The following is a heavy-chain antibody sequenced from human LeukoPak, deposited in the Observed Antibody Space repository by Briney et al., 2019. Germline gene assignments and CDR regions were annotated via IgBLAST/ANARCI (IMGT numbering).Heavy chain of an antibody. D-gene: IGHD5-24*01. CDR3: AKGGDGYNWGIYYFDY. Sequence: PGGSLRLSCAASGFTFSSYAMSWVRQAPGKGLEWVSAISGSGGSTYYADSVKGRFTISRDNSKNTLYLQMNSLRAEDTAVYYCAKGGDGYNWGIYYFDYWGQGTLVTVSS. CDR2: ISGSGGST. V-gene: IGHV3-23*01. J-gene: IGHJ4*02. CDR1: GFTFSSYA.